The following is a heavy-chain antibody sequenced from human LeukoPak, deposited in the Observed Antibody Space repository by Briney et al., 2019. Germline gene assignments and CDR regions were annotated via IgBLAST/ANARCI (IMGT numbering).Heavy chain of an antibody. CDR3: ARDPPEYSSVWHAFHI. J-gene: IGHJ3*02. CDR2: IYTSGST. CDR1: GGSISSGSYY. V-gene: IGHV4-61*02. Sequence: PSETLSLTCAVSGGSISSGSYYWSCIRQPAGKGLEWIGRIYTSGSTNYNPSLNSRVTISVDTSKNQVSLKLSSVTAADTAVYYCARDPPEYSSVWHAFHIWGQGTMVTVSS. D-gene: IGHD6-19*01.